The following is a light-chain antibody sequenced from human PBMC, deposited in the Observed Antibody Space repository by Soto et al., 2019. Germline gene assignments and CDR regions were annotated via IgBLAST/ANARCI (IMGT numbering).Light chain of an antibody. CDR1: QSISTS. V-gene: IGKV1-5*03. Sequence: DIQMTQSPSTLSASVGDRVTITCRASQSISTSLAWYQQKPGKAPKVLIYKASSLESGVPSRFIGSGSGTEFTLTISSLQPDDFATYYCQHCDSYWTFGQGTKVEIK. CDR3: QHCDSYWT. CDR2: KAS. J-gene: IGKJ1*01.